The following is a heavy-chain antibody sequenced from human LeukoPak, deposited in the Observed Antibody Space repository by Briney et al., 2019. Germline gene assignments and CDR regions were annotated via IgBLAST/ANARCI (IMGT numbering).Heavy chain of an antibody. CDR3: ARGVLTGYSFYYGMDV. V-gene: IGHV1-18*01. Sequence: ASVKVSCKASGYTFTSYGISWVRQAPGQGREWMGWISAYNGNTNYAQKLQGRVTMTTDTSTSTAYMELRRLRSDDTAVYYCARGVLTGYSFYYGMDVWGQGTTVTVSS. CDR2: ISAYNGNT. D-gene: IGHD3-9*01. CDR1: GYTFTSYG. J-gene: IGHJ6*02.